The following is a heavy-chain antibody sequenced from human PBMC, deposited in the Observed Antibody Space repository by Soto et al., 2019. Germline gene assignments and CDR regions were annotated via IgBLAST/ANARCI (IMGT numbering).Heavy chain of an antibody. CDR1: GYTFTSYA. D-gene: IGHD2-2*01. V-gene: IGHV1-3*01. J-gene: IGHJ3*02. Sequence: ASVKVSCKASGYTFTSYAMHWVRQAPGQRLEWMGWINAGNGNTKYSQKFQGRVTITRDTSASTAYMELSSLRSEDTAVYYCARGRGWCSSTSCYDAFDIWGQGTMVTVSS. CDR2: INAGNGNT. CDR3: ARGRGWCSSTSCYDAFDI.